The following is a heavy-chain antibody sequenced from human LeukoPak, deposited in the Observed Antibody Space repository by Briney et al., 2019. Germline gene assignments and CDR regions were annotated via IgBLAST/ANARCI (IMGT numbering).Heavy chain of an antibody. V-gene: IGHV1-8*03. CDR1: GYTFTSYD. D-gene: IGHD2-2*02. J-gene: IGHJ4*02. CDR2: MNPNSGNT. Sequence: GASVKVSCKASGYTFTSYDINWVRQATGQGLEWMGWMNPNSGNTGYAQKFQGRVTITADESTSTAYMELSSLRSEDTAVYYCARELLVGLIVVVPAAITGVFDYWGQGTLVTVSS. CDR3: ARELLVGLIVVVPAAITGVFDY.